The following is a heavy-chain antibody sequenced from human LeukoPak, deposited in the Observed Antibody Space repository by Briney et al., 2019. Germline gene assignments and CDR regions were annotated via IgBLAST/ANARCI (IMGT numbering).Heavy chain of an antibody. CDR3: ARVFGVPAAESHFDL. CDR2: IYYSGST. Sequence: ASETLSLTCTVSGGSISSYYWSWIRQPPGKGLEWIGYIYYSGSTNYNPSLKSRVTIAVDTSKNHFSLKLSSVTAADTAVYYCARVFGVPAAESHFDLWGRGTLVTVSS. J-gene: IGHJ2*01. CDR1: GGSISSYY. V-gene: IGHV4-59*01. D-gene: IGHD2-2*01.